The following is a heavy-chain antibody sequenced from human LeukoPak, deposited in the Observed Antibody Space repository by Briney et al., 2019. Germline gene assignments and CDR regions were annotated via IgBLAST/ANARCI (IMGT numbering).Heavy chain of an antibody. J-gene: IGHJ3*02. CDR1: GYTFTGYY. D-gene: IGHD3-3*01. CDR2: INPNSGGT. V-gene: IGHV1-2*04. CDR3: ARGSIRLDDAFDI. Sequence: ASVKVSCKASGYTFTGYYMHWVRQAPGQGPEWMGWINPNSGGTNYAQKFQGWVTMTRDTSISTAYMELSRLRSDDTAVYYCARGSIRLDDAFDIWGQGTMVTVSS.